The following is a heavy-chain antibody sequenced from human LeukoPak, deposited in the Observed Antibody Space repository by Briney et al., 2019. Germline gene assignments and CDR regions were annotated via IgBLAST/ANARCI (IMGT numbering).Heavy chain of an antibody. V-gene: IGHV4-59*08. CDR3: ARHGGTAMVYYFDY. CDR2: IYYSGST. CDR1: GGSISSYY. Sequence: PSETLSLTCTVSGGSISSYYWSWIRQPPGKGLEWIGYIYYSGSTNYNPSLKSRVTISVDTSKNQFSLKLSSVTAADTAVYYCARHGGTAMVYYFDYWGQGTLVTVSS. D-gene: IGHD5-18*01. J-gene: IGHJ4*02.